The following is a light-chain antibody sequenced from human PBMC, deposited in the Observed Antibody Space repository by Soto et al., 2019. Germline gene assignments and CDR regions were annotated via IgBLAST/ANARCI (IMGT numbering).Light chain of an antibody. CDR1: SSNIGSNT. CDR3: AAWHDSLNGYV. CDR2: NNN. J-gene: IGLJ1*01. V-gene: IGLV1-44*01. Sequence: QSVLTQPPSASGTPGQRVTISCSGSSSNIGSNTVNWYQQLPGTAPKLLIYNNNQRPSGVPDRFSGSKSGTSASLAISGLQSEDEADYYCAAWHDSLNGYVFGTGTKLTVL.